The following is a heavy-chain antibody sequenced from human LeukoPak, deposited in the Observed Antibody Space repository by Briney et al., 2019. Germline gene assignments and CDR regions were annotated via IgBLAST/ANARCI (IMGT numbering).Heavy chain of an antibody. D-gene: IGHD6-19*01. CDR3: ARGPGSGWLIDQ. V-gene: IGHV3-11*06. J-gene: IGHJ4*02. CDR1: GFIFSDYY. CDR2: IDGSSSRT. Sequence: PGGSLRLSCAASGFIFSDYYMAWMRQAPGKGLEWVSYIDGSSSRTKYADSVKGRFTISRDNAKHSLYLQMNSLRDEDTAVYYCARGPGSGWLIDQWGQGTLVTVSS.